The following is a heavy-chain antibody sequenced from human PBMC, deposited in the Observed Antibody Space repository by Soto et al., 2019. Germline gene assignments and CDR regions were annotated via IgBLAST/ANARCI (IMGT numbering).Heavy chain of an antibody. J-gene: IGHJ4*02. CDR3: ASLFYDSSGYYLQPTDY. D-gene: IGHD3-22*01. V-gene: IGHV3-20*04. CDR2: INWNGDST. CDR1: GFTFDDYG. Sequence: GGSLRLSCAASGFTFDDYGMNWVRQAPGKGLEWVSGINWNGDSTGYADSVKGRFTISRDNAKNSLFLQMTSLRAEDTALYYCASLFYDSSGYYLQPTDYWGQGTLVTVSS.